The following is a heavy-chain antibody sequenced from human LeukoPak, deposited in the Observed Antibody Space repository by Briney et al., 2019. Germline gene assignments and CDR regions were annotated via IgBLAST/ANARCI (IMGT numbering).Heavy chain of an antibody. D-gene: IGHD1-26*01. CDR1: GFTVSSNY. CDR3: ARDPARVGRGGFDY. CDR2: IYTGGST. Sequence: GGSLRLSCAASGFTVSSNYMNWVRQAPGKGLEWVSVIYTGGSTYYADSVKGRFTISRDNSKNTLYLQMNSLRPEDTAVYYCARDPARVGRGGFDYWGQGTLVTVSS. V-gene: IGHV3-66*02. J-gene: IGHJ4*02.